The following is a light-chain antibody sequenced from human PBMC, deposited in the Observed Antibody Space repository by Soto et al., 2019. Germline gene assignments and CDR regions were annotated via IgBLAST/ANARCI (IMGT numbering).Light chain of an antibody. CDR1: QSVSRN. CDR2: GAS. J-gene: IGKJ1*01. V-gene: IGKV3-15*01. Sequence: EVVLTQSPATLSVSPGDRATLSCRASQSVSRNLAWYQQKPGQAPRLLIYGASTRATGVPARFSGSGSATDFTLTISRLEPEDFAVYYCQQYVSSPATFGQGTRVDLK. CDR3: QQYVSSPAT.